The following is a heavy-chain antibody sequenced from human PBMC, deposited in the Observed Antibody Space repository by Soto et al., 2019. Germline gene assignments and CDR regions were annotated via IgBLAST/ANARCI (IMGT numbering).Heavy chain of an antibody. D-gene: IGHD3-10*01. V-gene: IGHV4-59*01. CDR1: GGSISSYY. J-gene: IGHJ4*02. CDR2: IYYSGST. CDR3: ARGKESLQGFGFDY. Sequence: SETLSLTCTVSGGSISSYYWSWIRQPPGKGLEWIGYIYYSGSTNYNPSLKSRVTISVDTSKNQFSLKLSSVTAADTAVYYCARGKESLQGFGFDYWGQGTLVTVSS.